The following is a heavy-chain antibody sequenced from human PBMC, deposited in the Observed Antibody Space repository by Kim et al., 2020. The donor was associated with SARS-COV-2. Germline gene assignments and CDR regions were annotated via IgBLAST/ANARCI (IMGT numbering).Heavy chain of an antibody. CDR1: GGSFSGYY. CDR2: INHSGST. CDR3: ARLSQFDP. Sequence: SETLSLTCAVYGGSFSGYYWSWIRQPPGKGLEWIGEINHSGSTNYNPSLKSRVTISVDTSKNQFSLKLSSVTAADTAVYYCARLSQFDPWGQGTLVTVSS. V-gene: IGHV4-34*01. J-gene: IGHJ5*02.